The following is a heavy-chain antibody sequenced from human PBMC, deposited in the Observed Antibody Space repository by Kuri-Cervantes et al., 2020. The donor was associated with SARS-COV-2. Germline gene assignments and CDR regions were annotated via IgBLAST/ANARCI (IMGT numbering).Heavy chain of an antibody. Sequence: SVKVSCKASGGTFSSYAISWVRQAPGQGREWMGRIIPILGIANYAQKFQGRVTITADKSTSTAYMELSSLRSEDTAVYYCARATPSGPTTPGIWGQGTMVTVSS. CDR2: IIPILGIA. CDR1: GGTFSSYA. V-gene: IGHV1-69*04. J-gene: IGHJ3*02. D-gene: IGHD3-10*01. CDR3: ARATPSGPTTPGI.